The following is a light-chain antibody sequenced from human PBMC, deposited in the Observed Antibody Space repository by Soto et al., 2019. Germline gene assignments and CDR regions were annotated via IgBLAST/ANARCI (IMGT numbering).Light chain of an antibody. Sequence: QSALTQPASVSGSPGQSITISCTGSSSDVGGYNYVSWYQQHPGRAPQLLFYDVTNRPSGVSNRFSGSKSGNTASLTISGLQAEDEADYYCSSFTSSITYVFGTGTQLTVL. V-gene: IGLV2-14*03. CDR2: DVT. CDR1: SSDVGGYNY. CDR3: SSFTSSITYV. J-gene: IGLJ1*01.